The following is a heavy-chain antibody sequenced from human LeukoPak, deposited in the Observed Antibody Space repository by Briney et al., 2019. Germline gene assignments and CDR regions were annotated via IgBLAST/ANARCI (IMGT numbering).Heavy chain of an antibody. J-gene: IGHJ4*02. D-gene: IGHD3-22*01. CDR3: ARDLRYYDSSGHDY. CDR2: VSVDGDST. Sequence: PGGSLRLSCAASGFTFSSYAMSWVSQAPGQGLEWVSAVSVDGDSTYYADSVKGRFTISRDNSKSTLYLQMNSLRAEDTAVYYCARDLRYYDSSGHDYWGQGTLVTVSS. CDR1: GFTFSSYA. V-gene: IGHV3-23*01.